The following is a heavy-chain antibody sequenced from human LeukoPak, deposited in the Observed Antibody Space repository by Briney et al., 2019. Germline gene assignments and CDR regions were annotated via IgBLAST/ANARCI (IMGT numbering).Heavy chain of an antibody. V-gene: IGHV3-30*02. CDR2: IRYDGSNK. CDR1: GFTFSSYG. D-gene: IGHD3-22*01. CDR3: AKDPTHYRVWDDYDSTVLSY. Sequence: GRSLRLSCAASGFTFSSYGMHWVRQAPGKGLEWAAFIRYDGSNKYYADSVKGRFTISRDNSKNTLYLQMNSLRAADTAVYYCAKDPTHYRVWDDYDSTVLSYWGQGTLVTVSS. J-gene: IGHJ4*02.